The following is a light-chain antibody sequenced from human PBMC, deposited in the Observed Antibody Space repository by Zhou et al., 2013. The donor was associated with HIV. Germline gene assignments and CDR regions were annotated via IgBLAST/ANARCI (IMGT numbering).Light chain of an antibody. Sequence: DIQMTQSPSTLSASVGDRVTIICRTSQTISSKLAWYQQKPGKAPRLLIYKASTLETGVPSRFSGSGSGTDFTLTISCLQSEDFATYYCQQYYSFPLLTFGGGTKVEIK. J-gene: IGKJ4*01. CDR2: KAS. V-gene: IGKV1-5*03. CDR3: QQYYSFPLLT. CDR1: QTISSK.